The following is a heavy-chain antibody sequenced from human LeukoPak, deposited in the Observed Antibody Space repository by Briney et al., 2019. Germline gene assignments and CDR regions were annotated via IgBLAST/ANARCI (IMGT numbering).Heavy chain of an antibody. Sequence: GGSQRLSCAASGFTLSNYWMSWVRQAPGKGLEWVSAISGSGGSTYYADSVKGRFTISRDNSKNTLYLQMNSLRAEDTAVYYCAKGYSSGWYVGVDYWGQGTLVTVSS. J-gene: IGHJ4*02. CDR3: AKGYSSGWYVGVDY. V-gene: IGHV3-23*01. D-gene: IGHD6-19*01. CDR1: GFTLSNYW. CDR2: ISGSGGST.